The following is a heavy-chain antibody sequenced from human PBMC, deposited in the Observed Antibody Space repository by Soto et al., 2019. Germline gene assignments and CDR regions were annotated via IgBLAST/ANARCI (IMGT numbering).Heavy chain of an antibody. Sequence: SETLSLTCAVSGYSISSGYYWGWIRQPPGKGLEWIGSIYHSGSTYYNPSLKSRVTISVDTSKNQFSLYLQMNSLRAEDTAVYYCAKRWGNRFLEPRDYFDYWGQGTLVTVFS. CDR2: IYHSGST. D-gene: IGHD3-3*01. V-gene: IGHV4-38-2*01. CDR1: GYSISSGYY. CDR3: AKRWGNRFLEPRDYFDY. J-gene: IGHJ4*02.